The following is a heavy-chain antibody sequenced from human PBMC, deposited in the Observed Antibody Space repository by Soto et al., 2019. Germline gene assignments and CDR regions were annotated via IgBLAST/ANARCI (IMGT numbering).Heavy chain of an antibody. CDR3: ARNPPISSIADRQGVYYYGTDV. Sequence: GESRKISCKGSGDSFTSYCTGGVRQMPGKGLEWMGMIYPGDSDTRYSPSFQGQVTISPDKSISTAYLQWSSLKASDPAMYYCARNPPISSIADRQGVYYYGTDVWRQANPVTVSS. J-gene: IGHJ6*02. CDR2: IYPGDSDT. CDR1: GDSFTSYC. V-gene: IGHV5-51*01. D-gene: IGHD6-6*01.